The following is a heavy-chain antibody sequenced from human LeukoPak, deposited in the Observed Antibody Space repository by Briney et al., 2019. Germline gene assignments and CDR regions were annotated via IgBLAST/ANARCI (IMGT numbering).Heavy chain of an antibody. V-gene: IGHV3-30-3*01. D-gene: IGHD1-1*01. Sequence: PGGSLRLSCAASGFTFSSYAMHWVRQAPGKGLEWVAVISYDGSNKYYADSVKGRCTISRDYSQNTLYLQLNSLRAEDTAVYYCAYLGLSSDWNDVPGPQIDYWGQGTLVTVSS. J-gene: IGHJ4*02. CDR2: ISYDGSNK. CDR1: GFTFSSYA. CDR3: AYLGLSSDWNDVPGPQIDY.